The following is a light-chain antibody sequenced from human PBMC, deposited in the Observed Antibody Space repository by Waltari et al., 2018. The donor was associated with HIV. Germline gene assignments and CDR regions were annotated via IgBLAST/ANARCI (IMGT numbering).Light chain of an antibody. CDR2: EVS. CDR1: RSDVGNYDL. J-gene: IGLJ1*01. CDR3: CSYAGSSAFYV. V-gene: IGLV2-23*02. Sequence: QSALTQPASVSGSPGQSITLSCTGTRSDVGNYDLVSWYQHLPGKAPKLMIYEVSKRPSGVSNRFSGSKSGNTASLTISGLQAEDEGDYYCCSYAGSSAFYVFGTGTKVTVL.